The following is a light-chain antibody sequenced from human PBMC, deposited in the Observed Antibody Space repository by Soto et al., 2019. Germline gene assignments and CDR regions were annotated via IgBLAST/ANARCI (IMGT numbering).Light chain of an antibody. CDR1: PGLRSNL. Sequence: PGERATLSCRAGPGLRSNLFGWYQQRHGQAPRLLIYNTSDRATGIPDRLSGSGSGTHFTLTISRLEPEDFGVYYCQQYSSAPAWTFGQGTKVEI. J-gene: IGKJ1*01. V-gene: IGKV3-20*01. CDR3: QQYSSAPAWT. CDR2: NTS.